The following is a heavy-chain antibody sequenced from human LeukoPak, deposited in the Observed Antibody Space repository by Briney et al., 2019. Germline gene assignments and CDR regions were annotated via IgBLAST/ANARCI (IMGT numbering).Heavy chain of an antibody. CDR3: AKNVESKTLIRRSWFDP. J-gene: IGHJ5*02. Sequence: GGSLRLSCAASGFTFSSYEMNWVRQAPGKGLEWVSTISTGSNYIYYAGSVKGRFTISRDNAKGSLYLQMSSLRAEDTAIYYCAKNVESKTLIRRSWFDPWGQGTLVTVSS. CDR1: GFTFSSYE. D-gene: IGHD2-21*01. V-gene: IGHV3-21*01. CDR2: ISTGSNYI.